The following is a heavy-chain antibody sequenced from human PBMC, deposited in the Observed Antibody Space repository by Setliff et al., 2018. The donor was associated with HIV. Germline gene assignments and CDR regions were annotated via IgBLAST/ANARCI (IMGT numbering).Heavy chain of an antibody. V-gene: IGHV4-38-2*01. CDR2: IYHSGTT. Sequence: SETLSLTCAVSGYSISSGYYWGWIRQPPGKGLEWVGSIYHSGTTYYNPSLKSRVTMSVDTSENQFSLKLSSVTAADTAVFYCARGGYSYGFGRHRAYFQYWGQGTQVTVSS. CDR1: GYSISSGYY. CDR3: ARGGYSYGFGRHRAYFQY. D-gene: IGHD5-18*01. J-gene: IGHJ1*01.